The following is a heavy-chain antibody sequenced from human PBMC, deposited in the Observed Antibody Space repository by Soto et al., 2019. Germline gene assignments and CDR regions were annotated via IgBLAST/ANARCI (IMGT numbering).Heavy chain of an antibody. V-gene: IGHV4-39*02. CDR3: AKDRDYCSSTSCIWRLGNWFDP. CDR2: IYYSGST. J-gene: IGHJ5*02. Sequence: PSETLSLTCTVSGGSISSSSYYWGWIRQPPGKGLEWIGSIYYSGSTYYNPSLKSRVTISVDTSKNQFSLKLSSVTAADTAVYYCAKDRDYCSSTSCIWRLGNWFDPWGQGTLVTVSS. CDR1: GGSISSSSYY. D-gene: IGHD2-2*01.